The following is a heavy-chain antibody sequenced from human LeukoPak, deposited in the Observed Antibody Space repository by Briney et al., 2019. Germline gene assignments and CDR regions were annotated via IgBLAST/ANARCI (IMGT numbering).Heavy chain of an antibody. V-gene: IGHV4-59*01. CDR2: IYYSGST. J-gene: IGHJ2*01. D-gene: IGHD3-22*01. Sequence: SETLSLTCTVSGGSISSYYWSWIRQPPGKGLEWVGYIYYSGSTNYNPSLKSRVTISVDTSKNQFSLKLSSVTAADTAVYYCARGAYYYDSSGYYYGRYFDLWGRGTLVTVSS. CDR3: ARGAYYYDSSGYYYGRYFDL. CDR1: GGSISSYY.